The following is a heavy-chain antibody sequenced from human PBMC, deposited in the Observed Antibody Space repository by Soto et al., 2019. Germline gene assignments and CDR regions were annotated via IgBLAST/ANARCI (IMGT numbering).Heavy chain of an antibody. D-gene: IGHD3-10*01. J-gene: IGHJ4*02. CDR2: IHTGGKT. CDR3: ATGGSKRVRGAIVEVFHLEF. Sequence: QLVESGGGLIQTGGSLRLSCAASGFTVTRNYMTWVRLAPGKGLECVSTIHTGGKTYYTDSVKGRFTVSRDESKNTLFLQMSPLRVEDTGVYYCATGGSKRVRGAIVEVFHLEFWGRGTVVTVSS. V-gene: IGHV3-53*02. CDR1: GFTVTRNY.